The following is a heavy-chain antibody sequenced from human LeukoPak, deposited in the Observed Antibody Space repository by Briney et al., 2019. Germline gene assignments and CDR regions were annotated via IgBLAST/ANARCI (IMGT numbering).Heavy chain of an antibody. V-gene: IGHV3-64D*09. Sequence: PGGSLRLSCSASGFTFSSNAMHWVRQAPGKGLEYVSAISSNGGSTYYADSVKGRFTISRDNSKNTLYLQMSSLRAEDTAVYYCVKDRIAALLYYFDYWGQGTLVTVSS. J-gene: IGHJ4*02. D-gene: IGHD6-13*01. CDR3: VKDRIAALLYYFDY. CDR2: ISSNGGST. CDR1: GFTFSSNA.